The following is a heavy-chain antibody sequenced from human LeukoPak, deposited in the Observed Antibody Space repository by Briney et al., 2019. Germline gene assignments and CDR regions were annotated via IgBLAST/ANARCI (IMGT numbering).Heavy chain of an antibody. CDR3: ARRGGTIFGVVIPYYNWFDP. V-gene: IGHV4-34*01. J-gene: IGHJ5*02. CDR1: GGSFSGYY. D-gene: IGHD3-3*01. CDR2: INHSGST. Sequence: PSETLSLTCAVYGGSFSGYYWSWIRQPPGKGLEWIGEINHSGSTNYNPSLKSRVTISVDTSKNQFSLKLSPVTAADTAVYYCARRGGTIFGVVIPYYNWFDPWGQGTLVTVSS.